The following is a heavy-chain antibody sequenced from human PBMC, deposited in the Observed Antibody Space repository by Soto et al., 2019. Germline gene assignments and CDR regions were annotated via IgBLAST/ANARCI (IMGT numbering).Heavy chain of an antibody. CDR3: ARHGGNWPHYYYSMDV. V-gene: IGHV4-39*01. Sequence: QLRLQESGPGLVKPSETLSLTCTVSGGSISSSSYYWGWIRQPPGKGLEWIGSIYYSGSTYYNPSHKSRVTITADTSKNQSSLKLSSVTAADTAVYYCARHGGNWPHYYYSMDVWGKGTTVTVSS. CDR2: IYYSGST. CDR1: GGSISSSSYY. D-gene: IGHD1-1*01. J-gene: IGHJ6*03.